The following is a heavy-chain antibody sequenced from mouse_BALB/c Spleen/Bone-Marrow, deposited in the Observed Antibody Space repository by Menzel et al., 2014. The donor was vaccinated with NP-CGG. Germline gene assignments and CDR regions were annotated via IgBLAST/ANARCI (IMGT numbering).Heavy chain of an antibody. CDR2: IAPANGNT. CDR3: ARSPGEVNY. V-gene: IGHV14-3*02. Sequence: VHLQQPGAELVKPGASVKLSCTASGFNIKDAYMHWVKQRPAQGLEWIGRIAPANGNTEYDPKILDKATITADTSSNTAYLQLSSLTSEDTAVYYCARSPGEVNYWGQGTLVTVSA. J-gene: IGHJ3*01. D-gene: IGHD1-3*01. CDR1: GFNIKDAY.